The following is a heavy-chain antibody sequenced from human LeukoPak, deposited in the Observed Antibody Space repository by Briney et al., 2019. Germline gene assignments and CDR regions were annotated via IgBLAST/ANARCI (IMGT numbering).Heavy chain of an antibody. Sequence: GGSLRLSCAASGFTFSDFNMNWVRQAPDKGLEWVSSISGSGYYIYYADSVKGRFTISGDNAKNSLFLQINSLRAEDTAVYYCARDSFGPMVFSWGQGTLVTVSS. CDR1: GFTFSDFN. V-gene: IGHV3-21*01. J-gene: IGHJ4*02. CDR2: ISGSGYYI. D-gene: IGHD3-10*01. CDR3: ARDSFGPMVFS.